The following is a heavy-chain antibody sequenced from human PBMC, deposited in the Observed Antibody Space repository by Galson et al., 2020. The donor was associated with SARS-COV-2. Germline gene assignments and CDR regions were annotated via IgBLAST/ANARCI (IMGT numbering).Heavy chain of an antibody. CDR3: ARLLGSEYNDPLYKFDY. CDR2: IYYSGST. J-gene: IGHJ4*02. D-gene: IGHD3-10*01. CDR1: GGSISSSSYY. Sequence: ASETLSLTCTVSGGSISSSSYYWGRIRQPPGKGLEWIGSIYYSGSTYYNPSLQSRVTISVDTTKNQFSLKLSTVTAADTAGYYCARLLGSEYNDPLYKFDYWGQGTLVTVSS. V-gene: IGHV4-39*01.